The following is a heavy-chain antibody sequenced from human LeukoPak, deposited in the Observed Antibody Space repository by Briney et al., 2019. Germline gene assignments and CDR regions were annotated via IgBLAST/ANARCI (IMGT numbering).Heavy chain of an antibody. Sequence: ASVKVSCKVSGYTLTELSMHWVRQAPGKGLEWMGGFDPEDGETIYAQKFQGRVTMTEDTSTDTAHMELSSLRSEDTAVYYCARLLRYFDWLFQDTATNWFDPWGQGTLVTVSS. CDR1: GYTLTELS. J-gene: IGHJ5*02. CDR2: FDPEDGET. V-gene: IGHV1-24*01. D-gene: IGHD3-9*01. CDR3: ARLLRYFDWLFQDTATNWFDP.